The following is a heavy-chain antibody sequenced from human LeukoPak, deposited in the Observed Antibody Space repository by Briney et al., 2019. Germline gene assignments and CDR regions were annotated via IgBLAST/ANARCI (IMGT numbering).Heavy chain of an antibody. CDR2: IIPILGIA. D-gene: IGHD2-21*02. CDR3: ASTGVVTAIPDH. CDR1: GGTFSSYA. Sequence: ASVKVSCKASGGTFSSYAISWVRQAPGQGIEWMGRIIPILGIANYAKKSQGRVTTTADKSTTAYMELSSLSSEDTAVYYCASTGVVTAIPDHWGQGTLVTVSS. V-gene: IGHV1-69*04. J-gene: IGHJ4*02.